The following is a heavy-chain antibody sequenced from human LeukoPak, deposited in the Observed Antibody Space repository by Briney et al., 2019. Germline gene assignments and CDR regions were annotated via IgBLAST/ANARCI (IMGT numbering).Heavy chain of an antibody. CDR1: GFTFSNYA. CDR2: ISGSGDST. Sequence: GGSLRLSCAASGFTFSNYAMSWVRQAPGRGLEKISSISGSGDSTFHADSVKGRFTISRDNSKNTLYLHMNNLRVEDTTVYYCAKYDLSSSWTRTGFEYWGQGTLVTVSS. V-gene: IGHV3-23*01. J-gene: IGHJ4*02. D-gene: IGHD2-2*01. CDR3: AKYDLSSSWTRTGFEY.